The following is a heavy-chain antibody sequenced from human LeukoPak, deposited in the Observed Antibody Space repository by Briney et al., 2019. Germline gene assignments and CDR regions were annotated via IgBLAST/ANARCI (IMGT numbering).Heavy chain of an antibody. CDR2: ISGSGGST. V-gene: IGHV3-23*01. Sequence: PGGSLRLSCAASGFTFSSYAMSWVRQAPGKGLEWVSAISGSGGSTYYADSVKGRFTISRDNAKNSLYLQMNSLRAEDTAVYYCARGIKERGSYSSYFDYWGQGTLVTVSS. CDR3: ARGIKERGSYSSYFDY. J-gene: IGHJ4*02. CDR1: GFTFSSYA. D-gene: IGHD1-26*01.